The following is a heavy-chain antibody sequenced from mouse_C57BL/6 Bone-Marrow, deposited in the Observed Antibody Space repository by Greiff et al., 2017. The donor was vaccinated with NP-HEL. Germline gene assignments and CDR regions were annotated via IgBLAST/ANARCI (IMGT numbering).Heavy chain of an antibody. CDR2: IDPSDSET. J-gene: IGHJ2*01. CDR1: GYTFTSYW. CDR3: ARWANYYGSSRSYFDY. D-gene: IGHD1-1*01. V-gene: IGHV1-52*01. Sequence: QVQLQQPGAELVRPGSSVKLSCKASGYTFTSYWMHWVKQRPIQGLEWIGNIDPSDSETHYNQKFKDKATLTVDKSSSTAYMQLSSLTSEDSAVYYCARWANYYGSSRSYFDYWGQGTTLTVFS.